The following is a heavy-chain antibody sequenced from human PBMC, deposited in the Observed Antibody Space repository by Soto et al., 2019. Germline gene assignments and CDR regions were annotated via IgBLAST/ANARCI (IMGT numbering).Heavy chain of an antibody. CDR3: ASEVSSTDGMDV. J-gene: IGHJ6*02. CDR1: GDSSVSSSSYY. Sequence: SETLSLTCTVSGDSSVSSSSYYWGRIRQPPGKGLEWIGSIYYTGNTFYSPSFRSRLTISVDTSKSQFSLKLRSVTAADTATYYCASEVSSTDGMDVWGQGTTVTVSS. CDR2: IYYTGNT. V-gene: IGHV4-39*01. D-gene: IGHD2-15*01.